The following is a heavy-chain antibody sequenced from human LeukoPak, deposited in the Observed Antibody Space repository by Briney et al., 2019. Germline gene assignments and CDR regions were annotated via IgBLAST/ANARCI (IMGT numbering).Heavy chain of an antibody. D-gene: IGHD2-2*01. CDR1: GFTFSSYA. Sequence: GGSLRLSCAASGFTFSSYAMIWVRQAPGKGLEWVSAISGSGGSTYYADSVKDRFTISRDNSKNTLYLQMNSLRAEDTAVYNCAKAGSVTGSTDFGYWGQGTLVTVSS. CDR3: AKAGSVTGSTDFGY. J-gene: IGHJ4*02. V-gene: IGHV3-23*01. CDR2: ISGSGGST.